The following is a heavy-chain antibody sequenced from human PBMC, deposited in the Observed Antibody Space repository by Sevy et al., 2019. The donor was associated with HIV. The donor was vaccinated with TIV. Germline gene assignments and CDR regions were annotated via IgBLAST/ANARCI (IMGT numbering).Heavy chain of an antibody. Sequence: GGSLRLSCAASGFTFSDYSMTWIRQAPGKGLEWLSYMSFSGETIHYADSVKGRFTISRDNANKTLSLEMKSLRAEDTGIDYCAREGALGFGVFDSWGQGTSVTVSS. J-gene: IGHJ4*01. CDR2: MSFSGETI. CDR3: AREGALGFGVFDS. CDR1: GFTFSDYS. V-gene: IGHV3-11*01. D-gene: IGHD3-10*01.